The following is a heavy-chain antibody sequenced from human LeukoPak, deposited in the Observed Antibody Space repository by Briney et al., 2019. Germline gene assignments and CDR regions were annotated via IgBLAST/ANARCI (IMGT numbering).Heavy chain of an antibody. CDR2: IIPILGIA. CDR1: GGTFSSYA. J-gene: IGHJ4*02. D-gene: IGHD3-10*01. V-gene: IGHV1-69*04. Sequence: SVKVSCKASGGTFSSYAISWVRQAPGQGLEWMGRIIPILGIANYAQKFQGRVTITADKSTSTAYMELSSLRSEDTAVYYCARDWGMVRGVFDYWGQGTLVTVSS. CDR3: ARDWGMVRGVFDY.